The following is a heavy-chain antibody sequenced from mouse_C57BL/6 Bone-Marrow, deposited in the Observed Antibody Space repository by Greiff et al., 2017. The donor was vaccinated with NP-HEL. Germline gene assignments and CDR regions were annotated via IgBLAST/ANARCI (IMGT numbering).Heavy chain of an antibody. CDR1: GFTFNTYA. CDR2: IRSKSSNYAT. CDR3: VRDSYGSSYGYFDV. J-gene: IGHJ1*03. D-gene: IGHD1-1*01. Sequence: EVQRVESGGGLVQPKGSLKLSCAASGFTFNTYAMHWVRQAPGKGLEWVARIRSKSSNYATYYADSVKDRFTISRDDSQSMLYLQMNNLKTEDTAMYYCVRDSYGSSYGYFDVWGTGTTVTVSS. V-gene: IGHV10-3*01.